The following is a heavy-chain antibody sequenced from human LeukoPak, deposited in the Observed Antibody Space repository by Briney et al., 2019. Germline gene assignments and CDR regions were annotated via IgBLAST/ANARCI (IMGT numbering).Heavy chain of an antibody. CDR1: GFTVSNNY. Sequence: PGGSLRLSCAASGFTVSNNYMNWVHQAAGKGLEWVSVIYPYSSTYYADSVKGRFTVSRDNSKNTLYLQLNSLRAEDTAVYYCARDRAEIPRGNAFDVWGHGTMVTVSS. J-gene: IGHJ3*01. CDR2: IYPYSST. V-gene: IGHV3-53*01. CDR3: ARDRAEIPRGNAFDV. D-gene: IGHD5-24*01.